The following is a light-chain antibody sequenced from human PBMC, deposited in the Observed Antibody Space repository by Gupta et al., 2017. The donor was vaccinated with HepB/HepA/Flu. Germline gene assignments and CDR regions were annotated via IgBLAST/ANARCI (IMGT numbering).Light chain of an antibody. CDR2: DAS. J-gene: IGKJ2*02. V-gene: IGKV3-15*01. CDR1: QSVGSN. Sequence: EIVMTQSPATLSVSPGERATLSCRARQSVGSNLAWYQQKPGQAPRLLIRDASTRAAGVPPRFSSSGDATAVTLTISSRLSEDFGVYLCQQESNGHSMRIFGEGTKLEIK. CDR3: QQESNGHSMRI.